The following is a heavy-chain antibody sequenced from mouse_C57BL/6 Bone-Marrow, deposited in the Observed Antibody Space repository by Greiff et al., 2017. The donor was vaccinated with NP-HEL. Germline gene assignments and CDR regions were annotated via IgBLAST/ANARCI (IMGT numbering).Heavy chain of an antibody. CDR1: GYAFTSYL. Sequence: QVQLKQSGAELVRPGTSVKVSCKASGYAFTSYLIEWVKQRPGQGLEWIGVINPGSGGTNYNEKFKGKATLTADKSSSTAYMQLSSLTSEDSAVYFCARYDGSSYVYFDYWGQGTTPTVTS. CDR3: ARYDGSSYVYFDY. V-gene: IGHV1-54*01. CDR2: INPGSGGT. D-gene: IGHD1-1*01. J-gene: IGHJ2*01.